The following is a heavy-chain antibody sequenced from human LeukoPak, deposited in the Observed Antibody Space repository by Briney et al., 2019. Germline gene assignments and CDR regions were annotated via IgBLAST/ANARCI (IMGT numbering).Heavy chain of an antibody. J-gene: IGHJ6*02. D-gene: IGHD6-13*01. V-gene: IGHV3-23*01. CDR3: AKRTAAVPYFYYGMDV. CDR2: ISATGGST. Sequence: PGASLRLSCAASGFTFSTYAMSWVRQAPGKGLEWVSGISATGGSTYYADSVKGRFTISRDNSKNRLYLQVNSLRAEDTAVYYCAKRTAAVPYFYYGMDVWGQGTTVTVSS. CDR1: GFTFSTYA.